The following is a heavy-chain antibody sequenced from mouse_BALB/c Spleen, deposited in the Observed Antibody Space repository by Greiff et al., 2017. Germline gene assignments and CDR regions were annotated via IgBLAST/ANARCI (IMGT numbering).Heavy chain of an antibody. CDR1: GYTFTSYW. CDR2: IDPSDSYT. J-gene: IGHJ4*01. D-gene: IGHD2-1*01. V-gene: IGHV1-69*02. Sequence: QVQLQQPGAELVKPGASVKLSCKASGYTFTSYWLHWVKQRPGQGLEWIGEIDPSDSYTNYNQKFKGKATLTVDKSSSTAYMQLSSLTSADAAFDYCARVDGNYDAMDYWGQGTSVTVSS. CDR3: ARVDGNYDAMDY.